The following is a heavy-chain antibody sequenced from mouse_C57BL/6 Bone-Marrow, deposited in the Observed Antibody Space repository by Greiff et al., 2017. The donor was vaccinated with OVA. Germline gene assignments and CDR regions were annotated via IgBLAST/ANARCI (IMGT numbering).Heavy chain of an antibody. CDR1: GYAFTNYL. D-gene: IGHD3-2*02. V-gene: IGHV1-54*01. CDR3: VQLRLPFAY. J-gene: IGHJ3*01. Sequence: QVQLQQSGAELVRPGTSVKVSCKASGYAFTNYLIEWVKQRPGQGLEWIGVINPGSGGTNYNEKFKGKATLTADQSSSTAYMQLSSLTSEDAAVYFCVQLRLPFAYWGQGTLVTVSA. CDR2: INPGSGGT.